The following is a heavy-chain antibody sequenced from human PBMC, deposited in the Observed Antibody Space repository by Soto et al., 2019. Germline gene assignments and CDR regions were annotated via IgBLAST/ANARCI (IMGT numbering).Heavy chain of an antibody. CDR3: ARSSYYGPTWFDP. V-gene: IGHV4-34*01. D-gene: IGHD3-10*01. J-gene: IGHJ5*02. Sequence: SETLSLTCAVYGGSFSGYYWSWIRQPPGKGLEWIGEINHSGSTNYNPSLKSRVTISVDTSKNQFSLKLSSVTSADTAVYYCARSSYYGPTWFDPWGQGTLVTVSS. CDR2: INHSGST. CDR1: GGSFSGYY.